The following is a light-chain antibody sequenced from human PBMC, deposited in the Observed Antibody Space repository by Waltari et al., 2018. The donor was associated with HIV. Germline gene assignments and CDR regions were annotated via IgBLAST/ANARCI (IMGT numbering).Light chain of an antibody. CDR3: QQTYSVSIT. CDR2: GVS. CDR1: QNIKTL. Sequence: QFTQSPSSLSASLGAKVTITCRASQNIKTLLNWYQMRPGNAPRLLIYGVSGLPAGVPSRFAGGGSGSDFTLTINNLQPEDFASYFCQQTYSVSITFGPGTRVEI. V-gene: IGKV1-39*01. J-gene: IGKJ5*01.